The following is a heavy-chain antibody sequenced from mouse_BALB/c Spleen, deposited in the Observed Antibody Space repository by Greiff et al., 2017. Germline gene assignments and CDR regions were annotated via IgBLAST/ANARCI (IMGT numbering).Heavy chain of an antibody. D-gene: IGHD2-2*01. J-gene: IGHJ3*01. CDR2: ISYDGSN. V-gene: IGHV3-6*02. Sequence: EVKLMESGPGLVKPSQSLSLTCSVTGYSITSGYYWNWIRQFPGNKLEWMGYISYDGSNNYNPSLKNRISITRDTSKNQFFLKLNSVTTEDTATYYCARVYYGYDEETWFAYWGQGTLVTVSA. CDR1: GYSITSGYY. CDR3: ARVYYGYDEETWFAY.